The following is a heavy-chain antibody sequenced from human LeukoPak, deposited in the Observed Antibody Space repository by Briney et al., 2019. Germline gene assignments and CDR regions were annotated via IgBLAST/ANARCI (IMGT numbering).Heavy chain of an antibody. CDR2: FDPEDGET. Sequence: ASMKVSCKVSGYTLTELSMHWVRQAPGKGLEWMGGFDPEDGETIYAQKFQGRVTMTEDTSTDTAYMELSSLRSEDTAVYYCATDLIVGATLGYWGQGTLVTVSS. D-gene: IGHD1-26*01. CDR1: GYTLTELS. CDR3: ATDLIVGATLGY. J-gene: IGHJ4*02. V-gene: IGHV1-24*01.